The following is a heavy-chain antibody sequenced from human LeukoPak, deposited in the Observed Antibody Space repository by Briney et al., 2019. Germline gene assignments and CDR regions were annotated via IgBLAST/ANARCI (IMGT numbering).Heavy chain of an antibody. CDR3: TIDRVGAWYYYYGMDV. CDR2: FIRRVDSRRI. D-gene: IGHD6-13*01. J-gene: IGHJ6*02. Sequence: PRGSLRLSCAASGFTFNNAWINWVRQPPGKGLEWGGRFIRRVDSRRIANAAPVKSRFTISRHDSENTLYLEMNSLKTADTAVYYCTIDRVGAWYYYYGMDVWGQGTTVAVSS. V-gene: IGHV3-15*01. CDR1: GFTFNNAW.